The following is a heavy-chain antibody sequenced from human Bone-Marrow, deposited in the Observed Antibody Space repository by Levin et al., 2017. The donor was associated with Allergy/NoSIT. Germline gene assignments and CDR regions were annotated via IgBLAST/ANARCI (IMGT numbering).Heavy chain of an antibody. D-gene: IGHD1-1*01. V-gene: IGHV3-33*08. CDR3: AREADRPGDNTIDY. Sequence: PGGSLRLSCAASGFTFSSYGMHWVRQAPGKGLEWVAVIWYDGSNKYYADSVKGRFTISRDNSKNTLYLQMNSLRAEDTAVYYCAREADRPGDNTIDYWGQGTLVTVSS. CDR1: GFTFSSYG. J-gene: IGHJ4*02. CDR2: IWYDGSNK.